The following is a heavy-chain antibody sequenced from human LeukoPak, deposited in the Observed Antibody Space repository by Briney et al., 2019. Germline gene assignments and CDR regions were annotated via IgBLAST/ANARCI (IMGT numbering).Heavy chain of an antibody. V-gene: IGHV4-34*01. CDR2: INHSGST. J-gene: IGHJ5*02. D-gene: IGHD6-19*01. CDR3: TTRGSLAVAENWFDP. Sequence: SETLSLTCAVYGGSFSGYYWSWIRQPPGKGLEWIGEINHSGSTNYNPSLKSRVTISVDTSKNQFSLKLSSVTAADTAVYYCTTRGSLAVAENWFDPWGQGTLVTVSS. CDR1: GGSFSGYY.